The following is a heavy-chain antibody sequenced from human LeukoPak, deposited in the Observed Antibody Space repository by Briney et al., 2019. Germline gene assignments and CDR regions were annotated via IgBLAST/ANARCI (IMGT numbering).Heavy chain of an antibody. CDR2: IYYSGST. Sequence: PSETLSLTCAVYGGSFSGYYWSWIRQPPGKGLEWIGYIYYSGSTNYNPSLRSRVAISVDTSKNQFSLKLSSVTAADTAVYYCARGSGYGDTPFDYWGQGTLVTVSS. J-gene: IGHJ4*02. V-gene: IGHV4-59*01. CDR3: ARGSGYGDTPFDY. CDR1: GGSFSGYY. D-gene: IGHD5-12*01.